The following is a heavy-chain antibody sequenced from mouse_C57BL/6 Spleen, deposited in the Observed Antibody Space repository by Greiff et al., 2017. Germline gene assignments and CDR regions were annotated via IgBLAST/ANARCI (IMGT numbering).Heavy chain of an antibody. V-gene: IGHV1-15*01. CDR1: GYTFTDYE. CDR2: IVPETGGT. D-gene: IGHD1-1*01. Sequence: QVQLKESGAELVRPGASVTLSCKASGYTFTDYEMHWVKQTPVHGLEWIGAIVPETGGTAYNQKFKGKAILTADKSSSTAYMELRSLTSEDSAVYYCIHNDGSSWYFDVWGTGTTVTVAA. J-gene: IGHJ1*03. CDR3: IHNDGSSWYFDV.